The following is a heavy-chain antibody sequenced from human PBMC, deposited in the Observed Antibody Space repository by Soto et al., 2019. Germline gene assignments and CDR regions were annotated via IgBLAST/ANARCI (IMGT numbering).Heavy chain of an antibody. D-gene: IGHD1-7*01. CDR1: GGSISGAGYY. Sequence: QVQLQESGPGLVKPSQTLSLTCNVSGGSISGAGYYWSCIRQHPGKGLEWIGYLYYSGSTYYNPSLQSRLTMSVDTSNNQFSLKLSSVTAADTAVYYCARVVSDNWNYGAYYFDYWGQGTLVTVSS. J-gene: IGHJ4*02. CDR3: ARVVSDNWNYGAYYFDY. CDR2: LYYSGST. V-gene: IGHV4-31*03.